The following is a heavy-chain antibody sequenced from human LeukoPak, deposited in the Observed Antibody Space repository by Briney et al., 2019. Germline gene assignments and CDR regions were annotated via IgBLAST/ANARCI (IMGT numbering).Heavy chain of an antibody. CDR3: AREDDDWGPNTLDV. CDR2: ISSSGSTT. D-gene: IGHD7-27*01. J-gene: IGHJ3*01. Sequence: PGGSLRLSCAASGFTFSSYEMNWVRQAPGKGLEWISYISSSGSTTYYADSVKGRFTISRDNAQDSLYLQMDSLRDEDTAVYYCAREDDDWGPNTLDVWGQGTVVTVSS. CDR1: GFTFSSYE. V-gene: IGHV3-48*03.